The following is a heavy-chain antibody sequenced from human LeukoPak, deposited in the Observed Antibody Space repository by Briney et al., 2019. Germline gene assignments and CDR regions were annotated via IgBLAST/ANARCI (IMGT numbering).Heavy chain of an antibody. CDR1: GGSISSYY. CDR2: IYYSGST. Sequence: SETLSLTCTVSGGSISSYYWSWIRQPPGKGLEWIGYIYYSGSTNYNPSLKSRVTISVDTSKNQFSLKLSSVTAADTAVYYCARDLGIGGQGTLVTVSS. V-gene: IGHV4-59*01. J-gene: IGHJ4*02. D-gene: IGHD7-27*01. CDR3: ARDLGI.